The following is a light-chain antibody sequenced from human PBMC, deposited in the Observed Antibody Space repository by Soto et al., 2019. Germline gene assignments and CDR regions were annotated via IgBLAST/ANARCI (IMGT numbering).Light chain of an antibody. CDR2: GAS. J-gene: IGKJ1*01. Sequence: EIVMTQSPATLSVSPGERATLSCRASQSVSSNLAWYQQKPGQAPRLLIYGASARATGIPVRFSGSGSGTEFTLTISSLQSETFAVYYCQQYNNWPRTFVQGTKVEIK. V-gene: IGKV3-15*01. CDR1: QSVSSN. CDR3: QQYNNWPRT.